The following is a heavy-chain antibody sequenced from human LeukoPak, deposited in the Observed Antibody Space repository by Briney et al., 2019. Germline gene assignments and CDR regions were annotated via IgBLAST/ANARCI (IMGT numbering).Heavy chain of an antibody. J-gene: IGHJ4*02. V-gene: IGHV3-30*02. D-gene: IGHD3-3*01. CDR1: GFTFSSYG. Sequence: GGSLRLSCAASGFTFSSYGMHWVRQAPGKGLEWVAFIRYDGSNKYYADSVKGRFTISRDNSKNTLYLQMISLRAEDTAVYYCAKGRITIFGTVDYWGQGTLVTVSS. CDR3: AKGRITIFGTVDY. CDR2: IRYDGSNK.